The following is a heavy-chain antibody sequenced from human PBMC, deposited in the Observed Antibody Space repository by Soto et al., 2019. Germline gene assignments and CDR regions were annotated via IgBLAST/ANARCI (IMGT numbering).Heavy chain of an antibody. D-gene: IGHD2-21*02. CDR3: ARGYCGGVCNIYYYYGMDI. Sequence: GESLKISCKGSGYSFTSYWIGWVRQMPGKGLEWMGIIYPGDSDTRYSPSFQGQVTISADKSISTAYLQWSSLKASDTAMYYCARGYCGGVCNIYYYYGMDIWGQDTTLTVSS. J-gene: IGHJ6*02. CDR2: IYPGDSDT. V-gene: IGHV5-51*01. CDR1: GYSFTSYW.